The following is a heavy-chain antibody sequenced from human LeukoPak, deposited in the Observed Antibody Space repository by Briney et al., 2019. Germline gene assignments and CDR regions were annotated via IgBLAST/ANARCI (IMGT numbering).Heavy chain of an antibody. D-gene: IGHD1-26*01. CDR2: IKSKTDGGTT. CDR3: TTGVKELPIGL. CDR1: GFTFSNAW. J-gene: IGHJ4*02. Sequence: GGSLRLSCAASGFTFSNAWVNRVRQAPGKGLEWVGRIKSKTDGGTTDYAAPVKGRFTISRDDSKNTLYLQMNSLKTEDTAVYYCTTGVKELPIGLWGQGTLVTVSS. V-gene: IGHV3-15*07.